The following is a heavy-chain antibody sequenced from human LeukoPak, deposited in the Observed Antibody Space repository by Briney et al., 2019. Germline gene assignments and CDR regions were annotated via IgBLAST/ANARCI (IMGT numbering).Heavy chain of an antibody. CDR2: ISSSSSTI. Sequence: PGGSLRLSCAASGFTFRSYWMSWVRQAPGKGLEWVSYISSSSSTIYYADSVKGRFTISRDNAKNSLYLQMNSLRAEDTAVYYCARGRQLVRKNWFDPWGQGTLVTVSS. J-gene: IGHJ5*02. CDR3: ARGRQLVRKNWFDP. V-gene: IGHV3-48*01. CDR1: GFTFRSYW. D-gene: IGHD6-13*01.